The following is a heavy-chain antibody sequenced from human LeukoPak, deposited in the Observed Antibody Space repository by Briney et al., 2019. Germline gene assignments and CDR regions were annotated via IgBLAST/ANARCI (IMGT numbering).Heavy chain of an antibody. CDR2: ISDGGGRT. D-gene: IGHD1-26*01. CDR1: AFTFSDHS. Sequence: GGSLRLSCAASAFTFSDHSMSWVRQAPGRGLEWVSVISDGGGRTYYADSVKGRFTTSRDNFRNTLYLQMHSLRGEDTAIYFCVKDGAQPGYYFDFWGHGALVTVSS. CDR3: VKDGAQPGYYFDF. V-gene: IGHV3-23*01. J-gene: IGHJ4*01.